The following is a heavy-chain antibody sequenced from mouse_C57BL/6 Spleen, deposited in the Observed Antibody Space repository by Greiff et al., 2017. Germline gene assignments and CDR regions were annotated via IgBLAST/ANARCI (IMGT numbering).Heavy chain of an antibody. D-gene: IGHD1-1*01. CDR1: GFSFNTYA. V-gene: IGHV10-1*01. CDR3: VRPYYGRDWFAY. J-gene: IGHJ3*01. CDR2: IRSKSNNYAT. Sequence: GGGLVQPKGSLKLSCAASGFSFNTYAMNWVRQAPGKGLEWVARIRSKSNNYATYYADSVKDRFTISRDDSESMLYLQMNNLKTEDTAMYYCVRPYYGRDWFAYWGQGTLVTVSA.